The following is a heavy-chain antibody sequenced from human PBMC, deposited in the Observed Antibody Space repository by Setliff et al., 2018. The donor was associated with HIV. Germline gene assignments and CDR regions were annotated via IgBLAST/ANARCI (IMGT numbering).Heavy chain of an antibody. CDR1: GVFLETYY. D-gene: IGHD3-10*01. V-gene: IGHV4-4*08. CDR3: ARDRKVLYGQGLDSYMDV. Sequence: SETLSLTCSVSGVFLETYYWTWVRQSPGTGLEWIGFSQTTGNTKYNPSLRRRVSIFFDSPKNQFSLSLQSVTAADSAVYYCARDRKVLYGQGLDSYMDVWGKGATVTVSS. CDR2: SQTTGNT. J-gene: IGHJ6*04.